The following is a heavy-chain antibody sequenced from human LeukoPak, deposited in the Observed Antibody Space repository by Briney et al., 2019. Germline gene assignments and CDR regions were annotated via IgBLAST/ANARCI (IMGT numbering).Heavy chain of an antibody. CDR2: ISYDGSNK. J-gene: IGHJ4*02. V-gene: IGHV3-30*04. CDR3: AKSHNARYSYGYYYFDY. CDR1: GFTFSSYA. D-gene: IGHD5-18*01. Sequence: GGSLRLSCAASGFTFSSYAMHWVRQAPGKGLEWVAVISYDGSNKYYADSVKGRFTISRDNSKNTLYLQMNSLRAEDTAVYYCAKSHNARYSYGYYYFDYWGQGTLVTVSS.